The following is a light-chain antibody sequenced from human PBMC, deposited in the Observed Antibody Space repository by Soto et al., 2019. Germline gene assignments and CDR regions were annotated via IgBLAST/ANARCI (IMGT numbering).Light chain of an antibody. CDR1: SSDVGGYNY. J-gene: IGLJ2*01. CDR3: SSYAGSNNGV. CDR2: EVS. Sequence: QSALTQPPSASGSPGQSVTISCTGTSSDVGGYNYVSWYQQHPGKAPKLMIYEVSKRPSGVPDRFPGSKSGNTASLTVSGLQAEDEADYYCSSYAGSNNGVFGGGTKVTVL. V-gene: IGLV2-8*01.